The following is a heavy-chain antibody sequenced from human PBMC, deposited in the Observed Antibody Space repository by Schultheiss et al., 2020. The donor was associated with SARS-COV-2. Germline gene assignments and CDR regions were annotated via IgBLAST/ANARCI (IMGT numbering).Heavy chain of an antibody. V-gene: IGHV3-30-3*01. CDR3: ARGDVGGFDY. CDR1: GFTFSSYA. CDR2: ISYDGSNK. J-gene: IGHJ4*02. Sequence: GGSLRLSCAASGFTFSSYAMHWVRQAPGKGLEWVAVISYDGSNKYYADSVKGRFTISRDNSKNTLYLQMNSLRAEDTAVYYCARGDVGGFDYWGQGTLVTVSS. D-gene: IGHD3-16*01.